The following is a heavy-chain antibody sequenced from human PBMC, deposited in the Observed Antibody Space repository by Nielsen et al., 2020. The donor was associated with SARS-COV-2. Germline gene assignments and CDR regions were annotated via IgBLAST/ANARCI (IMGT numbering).Heavy chain of an antibody. CDR3: ARDYFGDYLDGFDV. CDR2: IHYDGSA. D-gene: IGHD4-17*01. Sequence: GSLRLSCTVSGGSISRYYWSWIRQPPGKGLEWIGYIHYDGSASYSPSFKSRVTISLDTSKNQFSLKLSSVTPADTAVYYCARDYFGDYLDGFDVWGQGTMVPVSS. V-gene: IGHV4-59*01. CDR1: GGSISRYY. J-gene: IGHJ3*01.